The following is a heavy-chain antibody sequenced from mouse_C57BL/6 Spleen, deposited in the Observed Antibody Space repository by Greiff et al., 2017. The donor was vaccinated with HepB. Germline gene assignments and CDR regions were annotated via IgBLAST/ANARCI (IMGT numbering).Heavy chain of an antibody. V-gene: IGHV5-9-1*02. D-gene: IGHD2-14*01. J-gene: IGHJ3*01. CDR2: ISSGGDYI. CDR1: GFTFSSYA. Sequence: EVKLMESGVGLVKPGGSLKLSCAASGFTFSSYAMSWVRQTPEKRLEWVAYISSGGDYIYYADTVKGRFTISRDNARNTLYLQMSSLKSEDTAMYYCTRDDTTGWFAYWGQGTLVTVSA. CDR3: TRDDTTGWFAY.